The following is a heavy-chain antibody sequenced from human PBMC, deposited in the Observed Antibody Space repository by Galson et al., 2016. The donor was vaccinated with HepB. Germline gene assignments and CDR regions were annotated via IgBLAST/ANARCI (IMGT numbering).Heavy chain of an antibody. V-gene: IGHV6-1*01. CDR1: GDSVSSNSAA. CDR3: ARGKAANGFDP. CDR2: TYYKSKWYN. J-gene: IGHJ5*02. Sequence: CAISGDSVSSNSAAWSWIRQSPSRGLEWLGRTYYKSKWYNDYAVSVKSRITINPDTSKNQFSLQLNSVTPEDTAVYFCARGKAANGFDPWGQGTLVTVSS. D-gene: IGHD6-13*01.